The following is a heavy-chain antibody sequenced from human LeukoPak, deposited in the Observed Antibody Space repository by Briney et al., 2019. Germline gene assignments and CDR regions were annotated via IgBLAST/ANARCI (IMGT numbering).Heavy chain of an antibody. J-gene: IGHJ4*02. V-gene: IGHV1-69*13. CDR1: GYTFTSYY. D-gene: IGHD5-18*01. CDR3: ARGGPDTAMADFDY. CDR2: IIPMFETT. Sequence: SVKVSCKASGYTFTSYYMHWVRQAPGQGLEWMGGIIPMFETTNYAQKFQGRVTITADESTSTAYMELSSLRSEDTAVYYCARGGPDTAMADFDYWGQGTLVTVSS.